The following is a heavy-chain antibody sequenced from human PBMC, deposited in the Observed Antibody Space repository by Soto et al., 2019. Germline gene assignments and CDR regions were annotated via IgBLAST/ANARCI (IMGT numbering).Heavy chain of an antibody. V-gene: IGHV3-33*03. J-gene: IGHJ4*02. CDR3: ARWGCSGSNCNLNQRSFDL. Sequence: QVQLVESGGGVVQPGRSLRLSCAASGVIFNEYGMHWVRQAPGKGLEWVAVIWYDGSNKYYADSVKVRFTFSRDNSKNTMSLQMNSLRVEDTAVYYFARWGCSGSNCNLNQRSFDLWGQGTLVTVSS. CDR2: IWYDGSNK. D-gene: IGHD2-15*01. CDR1: GVIFNEYG.